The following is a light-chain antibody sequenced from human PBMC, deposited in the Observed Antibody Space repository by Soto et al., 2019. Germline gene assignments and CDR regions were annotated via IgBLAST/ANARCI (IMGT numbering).Light chain of an antibody. V-gene: IGKV3-15*01. J-gene: IGKJ5*01. CDR3: QQYNNWPPPIT. CDR1: QSVGTN. Sequence: EIVMTQSPATLSVSPGERATLSCRASQSVGTNLAWYQQKPGQAPRLLIYDASTRATDVPARFSASGSGTDFILHISSLESEDFVVYYCQQYNNWPPPITFGQGTRLEIK. CDR2: DAS.